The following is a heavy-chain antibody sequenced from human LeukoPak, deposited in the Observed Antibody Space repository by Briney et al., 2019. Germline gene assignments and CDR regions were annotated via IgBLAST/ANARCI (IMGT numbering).Heavy chain of an antibody. J-gene: IGHJ4*02. Sequence: GGSLRLSCAASGFTFISYWMGWVRQAPGKGLEWVANIRQDGNDKYYVDSVEGRFTISRDNAKNSLDLQMNSLRVEDTAVYYCAKCKVAGPVTIFDFWGQGTLVTVSS. CDR1: GFTFISYW. CDR2: IRQDGNDK. V-gene: IGHV3-7*01. D-gene: IGHD4-17*01. CDR3: AKCKVAGPVTIFDF.